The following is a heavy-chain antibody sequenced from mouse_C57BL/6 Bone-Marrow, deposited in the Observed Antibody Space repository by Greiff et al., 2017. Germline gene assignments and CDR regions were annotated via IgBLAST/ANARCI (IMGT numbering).Heavy chain of an antibody. CDR2: ISSGGSYT. D-gene: IGHD4-1*01. CDR3: ARLQTGTAWFAY. Sequence: EVMLVESGGDLVKPGGSLKLSCAASGFTFSSYGMSWVRQTPDKRLEWVATISSGGSYTYYPDSVKGRFTISRDNAKNTLYLQMSSLKSEDTAMYYCARLQTGTAWFAYWGQWTLVTVSA. CDR1: GFTFSSYG. J-gene: IGHJ3*01. V-gene: IGHV5-6*02.